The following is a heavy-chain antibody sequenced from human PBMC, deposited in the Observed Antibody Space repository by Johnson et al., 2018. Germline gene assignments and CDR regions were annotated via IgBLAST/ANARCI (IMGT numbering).Heavy chain of an antibody. CDR3: ARARVNYDYYGMDV. CDR1: GFTVSSNY. CDR2: IYSGGST. Sequence: EVQLVESGGGLIQPGGSLRLSCAASGFTVSSNYMSGVRQAPGKGMEWVSGIYSGGSTYYADSVKGRFTISRDNSKNTLNLQMNSLRAEDTALYYCARARVNYDYYGMDVWGQGTTVTVSS. V-gene: IGHV3-53*01. D-gene: IGHD3-22*01. J-gene: IGHJ6*02.